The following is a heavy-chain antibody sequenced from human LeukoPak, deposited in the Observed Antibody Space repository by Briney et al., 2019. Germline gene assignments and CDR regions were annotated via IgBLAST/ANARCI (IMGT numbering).Heavy chain of an antibody. CDR1: GFTFSSYS. V-gene: IGHV3-21*01. D-gene: IGHD2-2*01. CDR2: ISSSSSYI. Sequence: GGSLRLSCAASGFTFSSYSMNWARQAPGQGLEWVASISSSSSYIYYANSVKGRFTISRDNAKNSLYLQMNSLRAEDTAVYYCAREPPDCSSTSCYGAYGMDVWGQGTTVTVSS. J-gene: IGHJ6*02. CDR3: AREPPDCSSTSCYGAYGMDV.